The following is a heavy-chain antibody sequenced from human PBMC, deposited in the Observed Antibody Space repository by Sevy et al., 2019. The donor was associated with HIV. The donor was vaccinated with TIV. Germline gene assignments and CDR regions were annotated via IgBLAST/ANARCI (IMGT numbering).Heavy chain of an antibody. CDR1: GFTFSNYA. J-gene: IGHJ4*02. D-gene: IGHD3-3*01. CDR2: ISGSGGNT. Sequence: GGSLRLSCAASGFTFSNYAMSWVRQAPGKGLEWVSSISGSGGNTYYADSVKGRFTISRDNSRNTLYLQMNSLRADDTGVYYCVKSDYHFWSGQAGGYYFDYWGQGTLVTVSS. CDR3: VKSDYHFWSGQAGGYYFDY. V-gene: IGHV3-23*01.